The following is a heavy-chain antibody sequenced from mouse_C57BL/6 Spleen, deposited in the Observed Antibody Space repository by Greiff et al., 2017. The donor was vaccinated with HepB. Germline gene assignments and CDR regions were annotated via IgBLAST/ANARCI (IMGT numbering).Heavy chain of an antibody. J-gene: IGHJ4*01. CDR3: ARPYYSNYGYAMDY. CDR2: IYPGDGDT. CDR1: GYAFSSSW. D-gene: IGHD2-5*01. Sequence: VQLQQSGPELVKPGASVKISCKASGYAFSSSWMNWVKQRPGKGLEWIGRIYPGDGDTNYNGKFKGKATLTADKSSSTVYMQLSSLTSEDSAVYFCARPYYSNYGYAMDYWGQGTSVTVSS. V-gene: IGHV1-82*01.